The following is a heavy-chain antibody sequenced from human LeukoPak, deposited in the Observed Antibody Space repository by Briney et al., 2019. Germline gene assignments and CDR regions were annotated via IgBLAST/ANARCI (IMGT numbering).Heavy chain of an antibody. CDR2: IHTSGST. J-gene: IGHJ4*02. Sequence: SGTLSLTCTVSGGSISTYYWSWIRQPAGKGLEWIGRIHTSGSTNYNPSLKSRVTMSVDTSKNQFSLKLTSVTAADTAVYYCARANSYDSSGHYYEFDYWGQGTLVSVSS. CDR1: GGSISTYY. CDR3: ARANSYDSSGHYYEFDY. V-gene: IGHV4-4*07. D-gene: IGHD3-22*01.